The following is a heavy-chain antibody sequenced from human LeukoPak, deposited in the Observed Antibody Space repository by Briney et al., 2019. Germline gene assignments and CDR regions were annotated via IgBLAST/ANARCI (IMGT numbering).Heavy chain of an antibody. CDR2: IIPILGIA. D-gene: IGHD3-22*01. Sequence: GASVKVSCKASGGTFSSYAISSVRQAPGQGLEWMGRIIPILGIANYAQKFQGRVTITADKSTSTAYMELGSLRSEDTAVYYCARDASEGYYDSSGYYSFDYWGQGTLVTVSS. V-gene: IGHV1-69*04. CDR3: ARDASEGYYDSSGYYSFDY. J-gene: IGHJ4*02. CDR1: GGTFSSYA.